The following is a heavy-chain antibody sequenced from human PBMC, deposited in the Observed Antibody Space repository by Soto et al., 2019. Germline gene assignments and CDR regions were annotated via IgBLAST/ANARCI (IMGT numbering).Heavy chain of an antibody. CDR1: GYSISSGYY. CDR2: IYHSGST. D-gene: IGHD3-22*01. J-gene: IGHJ5*02. Sequence: KSSETLSLTCAVSGYSISSGYYWGWIRQPPGKGLEWIGSIYHSGSTYYNPSLKSRVTISVDTSKNQFSLKLSSVTAADTAVYYCARQSITMIVVVTINWFDPWGQGTLVTVSS. V-gene: IGHV4-38-2*01. CDR3: ARQSITMIVVVTINWFDP.